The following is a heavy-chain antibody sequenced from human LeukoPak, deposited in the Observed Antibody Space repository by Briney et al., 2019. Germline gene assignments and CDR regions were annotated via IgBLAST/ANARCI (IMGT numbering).Heavy chain of an antibody. CDR3: AKGWYYYDY. Sequence: PGGSLRLSCAASGFTFSSYGMHWVRQAPGKGLEWVAVISYDGSKKYYADSVKGRFTISRDNSKNTLYPQMNSLRAEDTAVHYCAKGWYYYDYWGQGTLVTVSS. J-gene: IGHJ4*02. V-gene: IGHV3-30*18. CDR1: GFTFSSYG. D-gene: IGHD1-14*01. CDR2: ISYDGSKK.